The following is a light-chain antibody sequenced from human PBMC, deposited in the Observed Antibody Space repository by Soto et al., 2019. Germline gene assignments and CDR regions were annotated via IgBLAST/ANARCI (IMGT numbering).Light chain of an antibody. V-gene: IGKV1-5*01. CDR3: QQRSNWPPIT. J-gene: IGKJ5*01. CDR1: QSIGTW. CDR2: DAS. Sequence: DIQLTQSPPYLSASVGERVNITCRASQSIGTWLAWHQQKPGKAPNLLMFDASTLHTGVPSRFSGSGDGTDFTLTISSLEPEDFAVYYCQQRSNWPPITFGQGTRLEIK.